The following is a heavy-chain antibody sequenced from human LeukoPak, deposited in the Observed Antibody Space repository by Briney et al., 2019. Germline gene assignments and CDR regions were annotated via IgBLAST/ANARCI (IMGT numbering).Heavy chain of an antibody. CDR3: ARRLITFGGVIVTCFDY. D-gene: IGHD3-16*02. Sequence: SETLSLTCAVYAGSFSGYSWSWIRQPQRKGLEWIGEIHHSGSTNYNPSLKSRVTISVDTSKNQFSLKLSSVTAADTAVYYCARRLITFGGVIVTCFDYWGQGTMVTVSS. V-gene: IGHV4-34*01. J-gene: IGHJ4*02. CDR1: AGSFSGYS. CDR2: IHHSGST.